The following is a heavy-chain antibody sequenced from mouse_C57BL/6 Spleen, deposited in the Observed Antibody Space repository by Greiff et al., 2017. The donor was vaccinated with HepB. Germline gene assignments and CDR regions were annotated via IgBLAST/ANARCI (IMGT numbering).Heavy chain of an antibody. CDR2: ISSGGSYT. V-gene: IGHV5-6*01. D-gene: IGHD1-1*01. Sequence: EVQVVESGGDLVKPGGSLKLSCAASGFTFSSYGMSWVRQTPDKRLEWVATISSGGSYTYYPDSVKGRFTISRDNAKNTLYLQMSSLKSEDTAMYYCASHGSSYDFDVWGTGTTVTVSS. CDR1: GFTFSSYG. J-gene: IGHJ1*03. CDR3: ASHGSSYDFDV.